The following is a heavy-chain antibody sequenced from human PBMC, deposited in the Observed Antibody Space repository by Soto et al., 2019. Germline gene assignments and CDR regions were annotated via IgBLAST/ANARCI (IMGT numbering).Heavy chain of an antibody. CDR3: AREWDSGSYSRFDY. J-gene: IGHJ4*02. CDR2: ISSSSSTI. Sequence: GGSLRLSCAASGFTFSSYSMNWVRQAPGKGLEWVSYISSSSSTIYYADSVKGRFTISRDNAKNSLYLQMNSLRDEDTAVYYCAREWDSGSYSRFDYWGQGTLVTVSS. V-gene: IGHV3-48*02. CDR1: GFTFSSYS. D-gene: IGHD1-26*01.